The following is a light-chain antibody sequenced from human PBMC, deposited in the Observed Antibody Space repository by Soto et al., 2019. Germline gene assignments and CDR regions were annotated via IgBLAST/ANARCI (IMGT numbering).Light chain of an antibody. Sequence: EIVLTQSPGTLSLSPGERATLSCSARQSVSSSYLAWYQQKPGQAPRLLLHGASSRVTGIPDRFSGSGSGTDFTLTNSRVEDEAFAVYYCQQSCSFSRCTFGQATKVQFK. CDR3: QQSCSFSRCT. CDR2: GAS. V-gene: IGKV3-20*01. CDR1: QSVSSSY. J-gene: IGKJ1*01.